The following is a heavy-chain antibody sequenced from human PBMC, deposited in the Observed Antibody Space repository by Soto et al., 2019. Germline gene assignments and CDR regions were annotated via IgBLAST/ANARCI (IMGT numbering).Heavy chain of an antibody. V-gene: IGHV1-46*01. CDR3: ARDLSIATRPSWFDP. CDR1: GYRFTSYY. J-gene: IGHJ5*02. D-gene: IGHD6-6*01. Sequence: ASVKVSCKASGYRFTSYYVHWVRQAPGKGLEWMGRINPGGGATNYSQKFQGRISMSRDTSTTTFYMELNNLRSEDTALYYCARDLSIATRPSWFDPWGQRTLVTVS. CDR2: INPGGGAT.